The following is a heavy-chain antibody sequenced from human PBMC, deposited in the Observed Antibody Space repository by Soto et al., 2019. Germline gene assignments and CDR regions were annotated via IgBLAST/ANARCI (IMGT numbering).Heavy chain of an antibody. CDR3: FGGNGGPQ. Sequence: EVQLVESGGDLVQPGGSLRLSCATSDFTFRNYWMNWVRQAPGKGLEWVANIKPDGSATTYVDSVKGRFTISRDNVRNSVALQMNRLRVEEAAVYFCFGGNGGPQWGQGTLVTVSS. V-gene: IGHV3-7*03. J-gene: IGHJ4*02. CDR1: DFTFRNYW. CDR2: IKPDGSAT. D-gene: IGHD3-16*01.